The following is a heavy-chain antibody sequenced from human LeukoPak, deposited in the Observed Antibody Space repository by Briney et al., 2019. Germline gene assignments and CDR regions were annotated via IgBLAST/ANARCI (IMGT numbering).Heavy chain of an antibody. CDR3: VGEKSFFGEAI. J-gene: IGHJ3*02. CDR2: MFYSGAT. D-gene: IGHD3-10*01. CDR1: GGSITTYY. Sequence: SETLSLTCTVSGGSITTYYWNWVRQPPGKGLEWIGHMFYSGATSYNPSLKSRVAISVDTFKSQVSLKVTSVTAADTAVYYCVGEKSFFGEAIWSQGTLVTVSS. V-gene: IGHV4-59*01.